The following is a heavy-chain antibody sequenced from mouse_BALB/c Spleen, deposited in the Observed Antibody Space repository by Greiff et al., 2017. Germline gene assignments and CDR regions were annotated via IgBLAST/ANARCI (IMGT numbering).Heavy chain of an antibody. CDR2: INPSSGYT. CDR1: GYTFTSYW. J-gene: IGHJ4*01. CDR3: ARRGDGYSLYAMDY. Sequence: QVQLQQPGAELVKPGASVKMSCKASGYTFTSYWMHWVKQRPGQGLEWIGYINPSSGYTNYNQKFKDKATLTADKSSSTAYMQLSSLTSEDSAVYYCARRGDGYSLYAMDYWGQGTSVTVSS. D-gene: IGHD2-3*01. V-gene: IGHV1S26*01.